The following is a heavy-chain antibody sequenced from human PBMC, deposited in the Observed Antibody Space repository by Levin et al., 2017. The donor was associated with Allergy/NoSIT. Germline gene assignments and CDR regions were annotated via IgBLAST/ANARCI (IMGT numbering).Heavy chain of an antibody. J-gene: IGHJ4*02. CDR1: GESFGAYY. CDR2: INHSGST. Sequence: ASETLSLTCAVYGESFGAYYWSWVRQPPGKGLEWIGDINHSGSTNYNPSLESRVTISVDTSRNQFSLRLSSVTAADTAVYYCARGLSTRRLGRKYGDQCYFDYWGQGTLITVSS. V-gene: IGHV4-34*01. CDR3: ARGLSTRRLGRKYGDQCYFDY. D-gene: IGHD4-17*01.